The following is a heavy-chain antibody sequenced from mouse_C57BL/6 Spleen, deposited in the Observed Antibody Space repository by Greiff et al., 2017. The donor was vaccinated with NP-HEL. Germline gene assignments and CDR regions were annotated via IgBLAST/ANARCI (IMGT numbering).Heavy chain of an antibody. CDR3: ARGRFAY. J-gene: IGHJ3*01. CDR1: GYSITSGYY. V-gene: IGHV3-6*01. CDR2: ISYDGSN. Sequence: EVKVEESGPGLVKPSQSLSLTCSVTGYSITSGYYWNWIRQFPGNKLEWMGYISYDGSNNYNPSLKNRISITRDTSKNQFFLKLNSVTTEDTATYYCARGRFAYWGQGTLVTVSA.